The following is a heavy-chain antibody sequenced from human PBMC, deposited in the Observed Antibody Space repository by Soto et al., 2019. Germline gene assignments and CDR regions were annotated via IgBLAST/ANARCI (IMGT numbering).Heavy chain of an antibody. V-gene: IGHV3-11*01. D-gene: IGHD1-1*01. Sequence: QEQLVESGGGLAKPGGSLRLSCTASGFTFTEYYMSWIRQAPGKGLEWVSYIRISGDTIDYADSVTGRFTISRDNAKNSVSLQLRSLGAADTAVYYCARERRWGQGTQVTVS. J-gene: IGHJ4*02. CDR3: ARERR. CDR1: GFTFTEYY. CDR2: IRISGDTI.